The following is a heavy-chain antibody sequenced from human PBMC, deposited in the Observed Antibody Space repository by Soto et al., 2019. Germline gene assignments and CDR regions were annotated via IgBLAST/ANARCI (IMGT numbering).Heavy chain of an antibody. D-gene: IGHD2-21*02. J-gene: IGHJ6*02. V-gene: IGHV3-30*18. CDR1: GFTFSSYG. CDR3: AKATVAVTATHYYYGMDV. Sequence: LTCAASGFTFSSYGMHWVRQAPGKGLEWVAVISYDGGNKYYADSVKGRFTISRDNSKNTLYLQMNSLRAEDTAVYYCAKATVAVTATHYYYGMDVWGQGTTVTVSS. CDR2: ISYDGGNK.